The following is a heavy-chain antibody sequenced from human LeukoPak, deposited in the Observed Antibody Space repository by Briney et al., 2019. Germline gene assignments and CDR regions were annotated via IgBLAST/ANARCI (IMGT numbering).Heavy chain of an antibody. V-gene: IGHV1-18*01. D-gene: IGHD2-21*01. CDR3: ARALRGHIVVVSAFDY. J-gene: IGHJ4*02. CDR1: GYTFTSYG. Sequence: ASVKVSCKASGYTFTSYGISWVRQAPGQGLEWMGWISAYNGNTNYAQKLQGRVTMTTDTSTSTACMELRSLRSDDTAVYYCARALRGHIVVVSAFDYWGQGTLVTVSS. CDR2: ISAYNGNT.